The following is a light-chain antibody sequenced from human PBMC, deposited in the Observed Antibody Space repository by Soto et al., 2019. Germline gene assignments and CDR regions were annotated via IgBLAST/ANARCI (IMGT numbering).Light chain of an antibody. V-gene: IGLV2-14*01. CDR3: SSYTSDSTLV. Sequence: QAVVTQPASVSGSPGQSIAISCTGTSTDVGGYNYVSWYQQHPGKAPKLMIYEVSNRPSGVSNRFSGAKSGNTASLTISGLQAEDEADYYCSSYTSDSTLVFGGGTQLTVL. J-gene: IGLJ3*02. CDR1: STDVGGYNY. CDR2: EVS.